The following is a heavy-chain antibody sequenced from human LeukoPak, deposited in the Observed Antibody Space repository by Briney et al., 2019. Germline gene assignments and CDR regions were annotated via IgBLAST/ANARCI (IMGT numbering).Heavy chain of an antibody. V-gene: IGHV4-59*08. Sequence: SETLSLTCTVSGGSISGYYWSWIWQPPGKGLEWIGYFSYNGSTNYNPSLKSRGSISVDTSKNQFSLNLNSVTAADTAVFYCARHGSGWSFDYWGQGTLVTVSS. CDR2: FSYNGST. CDR1: GGSISGYY. D-gene: IGHD6-19*01. J-gene: IGHJ4*02. CDR3: ARHGSGWSFDY.